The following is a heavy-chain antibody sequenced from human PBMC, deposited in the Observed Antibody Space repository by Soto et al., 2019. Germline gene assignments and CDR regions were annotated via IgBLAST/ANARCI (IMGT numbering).Heavy chain of an antibody. Sequence: ASVKVSCKVSGYTLTELSMHWVRQAPGKGLEWMGGFDPEDGETIYAQKFQGRVTMTEDTSTDTAYMELSSLRSEDTAVYYCATTLNWNYERGSDVWRQGTTVTVSS. CDR2: FDPEDGET. CDR1: GYTLTELS. J-gene: IGHJ6*02. D-gene: IGHD1-7*01. V-gene: IGHV1-24*01. CDR3: ATTLNWNYERGSDV.